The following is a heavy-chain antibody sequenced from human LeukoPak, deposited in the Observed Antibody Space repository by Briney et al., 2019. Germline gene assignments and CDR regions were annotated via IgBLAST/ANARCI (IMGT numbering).Heavy chain of an antibody. J-gene: IGHJ4*02. CDR1: GFPFSTYA. CDR3: AKDVYGDYGGLDY. D-gene: IGHD4-17*01. Sequence: PGGSLRLSCAASGFPFSTYAMSWVRQAPGKGLEWVSSIRGSDGSTYYADSVKGRFAISRDNSKNTLYLQMNSLRAEGTAVYYCAKDVYGDYGGLDYWGQGTLVTVSS. V-gene: IGHV3-23*01. CDR2: IRGSDGST.